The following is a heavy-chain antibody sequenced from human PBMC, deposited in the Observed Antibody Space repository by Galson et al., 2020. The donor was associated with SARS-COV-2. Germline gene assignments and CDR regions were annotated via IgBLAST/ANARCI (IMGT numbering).Heavy chain of an antibody. CDR1: GFTFSSYS. CDR2: ISSSSSTI. D-gene: IGHD2-2*02. Sequence: TGGSLRLSCAASGFTFSSYSMNWVRQAPGKGLEWVSYISSSSSTIYYADSVKGRFTISRDNAKNSLYLQMNSLRDEDTAVYYCASTIVVVPAAIPGYFDYWGQGTLVTVSS. V-gene: IGHV3-48*02. CDR3: ASTIVVVPAAIPGYFDY. J-gene: IGHJ4*02.